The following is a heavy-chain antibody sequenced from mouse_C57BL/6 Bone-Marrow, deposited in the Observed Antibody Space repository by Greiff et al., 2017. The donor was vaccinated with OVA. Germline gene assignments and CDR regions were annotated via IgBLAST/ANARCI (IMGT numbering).Heavy chain of an antibody. CDR3: ARGGGLRRFAY. Sequence: QVQLQQSGPELVKPGASVKISCKASGYAFSSSWMNWVKQRPGKGLEWIGRIYPGDGDTNYNGKFKGKATLTADKSSSTAYMQLSSLTSEDSAVYFCARGGGLRRFAYWGQGTLVTVSA. CDR1: GYAFSSSW. CDR2: IYPGDGDT. D-gene: IGHD2-4*01. V-gene: IGHV1-82*01. J-gene: IGHJ3*01.